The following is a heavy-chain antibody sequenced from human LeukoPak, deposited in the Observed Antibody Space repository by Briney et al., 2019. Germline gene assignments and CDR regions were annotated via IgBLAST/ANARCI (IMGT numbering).Heavy chain of an antibody. D-gene: IGHD3-3*01. V-gene: IGHV3-23*01. J-gene: IGHJ4*02. CDR2: ISGSGGST. Sequence: GGSLRLSCAASGFTFSSYAMSWVRQAPGKGLEWVSAISGSGGSTYYADSVKGRFTISRDNSKNTLYLQMNSLRAEDTAVYYCAKASTYYDFWSGYPFDYWGQGTLVTVSS. CDR3: AKASTYYDFWSGYPFDY. CDR1: GFTFSSYA.